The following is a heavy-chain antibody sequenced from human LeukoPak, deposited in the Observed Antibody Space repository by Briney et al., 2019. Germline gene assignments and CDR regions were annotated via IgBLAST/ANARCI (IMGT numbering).Heavy chain of an antibody. CDR3: ATHYYDSSGYYFDY. CDR2: FDPEDGET. Sequence: ASVKVSCKVSGYTLTELSMHRVRQAPGKGLEWMGGFDPEDGETIYAQKFQGRVTMTEDTSTDTAYMELSSLRSEDTAVYYCATHYYDSSGYYFDYWGQGTLVTVSS. J-gene: IGHJ4*02. V-gene: IGHV1-24*01. CDR1: GYTLTELS. D-gene: IGHD3-22*01.